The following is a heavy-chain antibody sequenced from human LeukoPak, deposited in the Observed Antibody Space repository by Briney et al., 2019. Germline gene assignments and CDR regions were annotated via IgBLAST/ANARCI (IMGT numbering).Heavy chain of an antibody. J-gene: IGHJ4*02. CDR2: IKKDGSEK. CDR1: GFTFSSYW. CDR3: ARDLSGVTGYTYGRGIDY. Sequence: PGGSLRLSCVASGFTFSSYWMSWVRQAPGKGLEWVANIKKDGSEKYYVDSVKGRFTISRDNAKTSLYLQINSLRVDDTAFYYCARDLSGVTGYTYGRGIDYWGQGTLVTVSS. D-gene: IGHD5-18*01. V-gene: IGHV3-7*01.